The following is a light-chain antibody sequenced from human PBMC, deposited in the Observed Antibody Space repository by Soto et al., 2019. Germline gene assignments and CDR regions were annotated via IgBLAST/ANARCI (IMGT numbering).Light chain of an antibody. CDR3: QQCGDWPRT. CDR2: AAS. J-gene: IGKJ1*01. CDR1: QGIRND. V-gene: IGKV1-6*01. Sequence: AIQMTQSPSSLSASVGDRVTITCRASQGIRNDLGWYQEKPGKAPKLLIYAASSIQSGVSSRFSGSGSGTEFTLTISSLQPEDFAVYYCQQCGDWPRTFGQGTKVDIK.